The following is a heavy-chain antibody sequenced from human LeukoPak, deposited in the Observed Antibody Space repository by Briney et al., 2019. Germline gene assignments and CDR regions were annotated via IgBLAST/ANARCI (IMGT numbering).Heavy chain of an antibody. Sequence: SVKVSCKASGYTFTSYAISWVRQAPGQGLEWMGGIIPIFGTANYAQKFQGRVTITADESTSTAYMELSSLRSEDTAVYYCARGGGTTVGNYYYYYMDVWGKGTTVTISS. CDR2: IIPIFGTA. D-gene: IGHD4-23*01. J-gene: IGHJ6*03. CDR1: GYTFTSYA. CDR3: ARGGGTTVGNYYYYYMDV. V-gene: IGHV1-69*13.